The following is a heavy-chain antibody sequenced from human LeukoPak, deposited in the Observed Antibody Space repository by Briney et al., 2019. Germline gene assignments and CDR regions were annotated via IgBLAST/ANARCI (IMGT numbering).Heavy chain of an antibody. CDR3: TTEVLGGVGYCSSTSCRDAFDI. J-gene: IGHJ3*02. CDR2: IKSKTDGGTT. Sequence: DPGGSLRLSCAASGFTFSNAWMSWVRQAPGKGLEWVGRIKSKTDGGTTDYAAPVKGRFTISRDDSKNTLYLQMNSLKTEDTAVYYCTTEVLGGVGYCSSTSCRDAFDIWGQGTMVTVSS. V-gene: IGHV3-15*01. D-gene: IGHD2-2*01. CDR1: GFTFSNAW.